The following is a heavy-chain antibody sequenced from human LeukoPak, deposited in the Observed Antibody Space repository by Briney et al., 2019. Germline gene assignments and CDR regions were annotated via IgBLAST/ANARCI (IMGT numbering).Heavy chain of an antibody. J-gene: IGHJ4*02. CDR1: GFTFSSYG. V-gene: IGHV3-30*03. D-gene: IGHD6-13*01. Sequence: PGRSLGLSCAASGFTFSSYGMHWVRQAPGKGLEWVAVISYDGSNKYYADSVKGRFTISRDNSYNTLYVQMNSLRAEDTAVYYCAREIAAAGTVDYWGQGTLVTVSS. CDR2: ISYDGSNK. CDR3: AREIAAAGTVDY.